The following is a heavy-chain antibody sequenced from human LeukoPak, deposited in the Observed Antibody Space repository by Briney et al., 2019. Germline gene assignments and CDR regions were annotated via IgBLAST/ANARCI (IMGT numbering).Heavy chain of an antibody. Sequence: PGGSLRLSCAASGFTFSSYWMSWVRQAPGKGLEWVSGINWNGGSTGYADSVKGRFTISRDNAKNSLYLQMNSLRAEDTALYYCARDRRELLAHYNDYWGQGTLVTVSS. CDR2: INWNGGST. D-gene: IGHD1-26*01. J-gene: IGHJ4*02. V-gene: IGHV3-20*04. CDR1: GFTFSSYW. CDR3: ARDRRELLAHYNDY.